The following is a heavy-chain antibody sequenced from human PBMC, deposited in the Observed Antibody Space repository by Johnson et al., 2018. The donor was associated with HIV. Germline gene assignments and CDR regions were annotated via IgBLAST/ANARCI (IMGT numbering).Heavy chain of an antibody. J-gene: IGHJ3*02. CDR2: ISYDGTNK. CDR3: AKGGYNWKFDGGINDI. D-gene: IGHD1-20*01. CDR1: GVTFNSHA. V-gene: IGHV3-30*04. Sequence: AAGGVTFNSHAMHWVRQAPGKGLEWVALISYDGTNKYYANSVKGRFTISRDNSKNTLYLQLNSLRAEDTAVYYCAKGGYNWKFDGGINDIWGQGTMVTVSS.